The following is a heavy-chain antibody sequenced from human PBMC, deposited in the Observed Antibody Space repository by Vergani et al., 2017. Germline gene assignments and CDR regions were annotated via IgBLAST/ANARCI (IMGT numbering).Heavy chain of an antibody. CDR3: ARDPDIVVVPAAPYYYYYYGMDV. CDR1: GYTFTSYG. J-gene: IGHJ6*02. Sequence: QVQLVQSGAEVKKPGASVKVSCKASGYTFTSYGISWVRQAPGQGLEGMGWISAYNGNTNYAQKLQGRVTMTTDTSPSTAYMELRSLRSDDTAVYYCARDPDIVVVPAAPYYYYYYGMDVWGQGTTVTVSS. V-gene: IGHV1-18*04. D-gene: IGHD2-2*01. CDR2: ISAYNGNT.